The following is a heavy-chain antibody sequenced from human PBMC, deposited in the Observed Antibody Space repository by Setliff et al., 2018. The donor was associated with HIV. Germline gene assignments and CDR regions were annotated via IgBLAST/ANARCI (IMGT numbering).Heavy chain of an antibody. D-gene: IGHD6-13*01. CDR2: IYYSGST. V-gene: IGHV4-59*08. CDR3: ARHGYSSTWYKGGNWFDP. CDR1: GGSISSYY. Sequence: SETLSLTCTVSGGSISSYYWSWIRQPPGKGLEWIGYIYYSGSTYYNPSLKSRVTISVDTSKSQFSLKLSSVTAADTAVYYCARHGYSSTWYKGGNWFDPWGQGILVTVS. J-gene: IGHJ5*02.